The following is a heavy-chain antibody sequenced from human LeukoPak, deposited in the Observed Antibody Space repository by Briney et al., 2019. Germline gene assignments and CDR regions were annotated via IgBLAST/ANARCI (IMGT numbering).Heavy chain of an antibody. Sequence: PGGSLRLSCAASGFTFSRYGMHWVRQAPGKGLEWVAFIRSDGSNAYYADSVKGRFTISRDNSKNTLYLQMNSLRAEDTAVYYCAKSDMGISLDYWGQGTLVTVSS. J-gene: IGHJ4*02. CDR3: AKSDMGISLDY. V-gene: IGHV3-30*02. CDR1: GFTFSRYG. CDR2: IRSDGSNA. D-gene: IGHD6-13*01.